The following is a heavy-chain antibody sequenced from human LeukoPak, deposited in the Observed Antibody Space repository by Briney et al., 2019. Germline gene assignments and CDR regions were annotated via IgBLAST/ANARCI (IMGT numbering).Heavy chain of an antibody. Sequence: GGSLRLSCAASGFTFSNYWMSWVRQAPGKGLEWVANIKQDGSEKYYVDSEKGRFTISGDNAKNSLYLQMNSLRAEDTAVYYCARNDYGDIRYWGQGTLVTVSS. CDR2: IKQDGSEK. D-gene: IGHD4-17*01. CDR1: GFTFSNYW. J-gene: IGHJ4*02. V-gene: IGHV3-7*01. CDR3: ARNDYGDIRY.